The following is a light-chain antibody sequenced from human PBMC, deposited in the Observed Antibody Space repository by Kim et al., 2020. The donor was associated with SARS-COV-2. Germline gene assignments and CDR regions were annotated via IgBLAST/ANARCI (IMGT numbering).Light chain of an antibody. CDR1: KMGNKV. J-gene: IGLJ2*01. V-gene: IGLV3-1*01. Sequence: ESPEKTASVTCSEDKMGNKVGCWNQQKPGESPVLVIDQDSKRPSGIPERFAGSNARKTATLTSSGTQAMDEADYCCQAWDSSTVVFGGGTQLTVL. CDR2: QDS. CDR3: QAWDSSTVV.